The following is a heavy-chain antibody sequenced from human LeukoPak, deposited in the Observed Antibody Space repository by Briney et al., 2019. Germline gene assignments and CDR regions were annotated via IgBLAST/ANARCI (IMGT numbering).Heavy chain of an antibody. CDR2: IWFDGSNK. Sequence: PGGSLRLSCAASGFTFSSSGMHWVRQAPGKGLGWVAVIWFDGSNKDYADSVKGRFTISRDNSKNTLYLQMNSLRAEDTAVYYCARGLRYFDWLPHYYYYGMDVWGQGTTVTVSS. D-gene: IGHD3-9*01. V-gene: IGHV3-33*01. CDR3: ARGLRYFDWLPHYYYYGMDV. CDR1: GFTFSSSG. J-gene: IGHJ6*02.